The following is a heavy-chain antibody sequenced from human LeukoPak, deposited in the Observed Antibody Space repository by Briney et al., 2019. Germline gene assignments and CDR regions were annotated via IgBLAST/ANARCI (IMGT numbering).Heavy chain of an antibody. J-gene: IGHJ4*02. CDR1: GFTLSSYA. CDR3: ARAIPASSSWYILDY. V-gene: IGHV3-30-3*01. Sequence: GRSLRLSCAASGFTLSSYAMHWVRQAPGKGLEWVAVISYDGSNKYYADSVKGRFTISRDNSKNTLYLQMNSLRAEDTAVYYCARAIPASSSWYILDYWGQGTLVTVSS. CDR2: ISYDGSNK. D-gene: IGHD6-13*01.